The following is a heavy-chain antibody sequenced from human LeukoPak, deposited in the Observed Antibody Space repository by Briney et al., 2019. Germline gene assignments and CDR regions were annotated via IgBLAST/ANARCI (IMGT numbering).Heavy chain of an antibody. CDR3: ARSSSWYRWFDP. CDR2: INHSGST. CDR1: GGSFSGYY. J-gene: IGHJ5*02. D-gene: IGHD6-13*01. Sequence: SETLSLTCAVYGGSFSGYYWSWIRQPPGKGLEWIEEINHSGSTNYNPSLKSRVTISVDTSKNQFSLKLSSVTAADTAVYYCARSSSWYRWFDPWGQGTLVTVSS. V-gene: IGHV4-34*01.